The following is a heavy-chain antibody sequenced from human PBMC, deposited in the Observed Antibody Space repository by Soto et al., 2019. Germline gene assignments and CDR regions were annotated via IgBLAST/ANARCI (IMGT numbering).Heavy chain of an antibody. CDR2: IYTSGST. Sequence: SETLSLTCTVSGGSISSYYWIWIRQPAGKGLEWIGRIYTSGSTNYNPSLKSRVTMSVDTSKNQFSLKLSSVTAADTAVYYCARGSLVRKYYYNSSGYPSTYFDYWGQGTLVTVSS. D-gene: IGHD3-22*01. CDR1: GGSISSYY. CDR3: ARGSLVRKYYYNSSGYPSTYFDY. V-gene: IGHV4-4*07. J-gene: IGHJ4*02.